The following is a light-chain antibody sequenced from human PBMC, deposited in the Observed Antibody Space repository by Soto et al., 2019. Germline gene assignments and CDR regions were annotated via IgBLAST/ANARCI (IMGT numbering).Light chain of an antibody. CDR2: GAS. Sequence: EIVLTQSPGTLSLSPGERATLSCRASQSVSSSYLAWYQQKPGQAPRLLIYGASSRATGIPDRFSGSGSGTGFTLTISSLEPEDVAVYYCQQYGSSPPSTFGQGTRLEIK. V-gene: IGKV3-20*01. CDR1: QSVSSSY. CDR3: QQYGSSPPST. J-gene: IGKJ5*01.